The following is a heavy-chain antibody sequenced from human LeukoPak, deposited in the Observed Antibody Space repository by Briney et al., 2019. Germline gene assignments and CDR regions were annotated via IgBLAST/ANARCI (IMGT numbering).Heavy chain of an antibody. CDR3: AREGATVVTPRWFDP. Sequence: GASVKVSCKASGGTFSSYAISWVRQAPGQGLEWMGGIIPIFGTANYAQKFQGRVTITADESTSTAYMELSSLRSEDTAVYYCAREGATVVTPRWFDPWGQGTLVTVSP. J-gene: IGHJ5*02. D-gene: IGHD4-23*01. CDR1: GGTFSSYA. CDR2: IIPIFGTA. V-gene: IGHV1-69*13.